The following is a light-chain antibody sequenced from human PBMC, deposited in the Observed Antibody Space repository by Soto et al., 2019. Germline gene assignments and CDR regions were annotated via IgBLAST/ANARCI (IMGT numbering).Light chain of an antibody. J-gene: IGKJ2*01. CDR1: QSVSSSY. Sequence: EIVLTQSPGTLPLSPGERATLSCRASQSVSSSYLAWYQQKPGQAPRLLMYGTSNRATGIPDRFSGSGSGTDFTLTISGLEPEDFAVYYCQQYGTTLYTFGQGTKLEIK. V-gene: IGKV3-20*01. CDR2: GTS. CDR3: QQYGTTLYT.